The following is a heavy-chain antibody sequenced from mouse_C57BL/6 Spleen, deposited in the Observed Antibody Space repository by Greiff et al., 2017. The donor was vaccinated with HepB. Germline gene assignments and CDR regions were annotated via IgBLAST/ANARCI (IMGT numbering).Heavy chain of an antibody. D-gene: IGHD2-3*01. V-gene: IGHV1-42*01. CDR3: AREAIYDGYDPDY. CDR1: GYSFTGYY. J-gene: IGHJ2*01. Sequence: VQLQQSGPELVKPGASVKISCKASGYSFTGYYMNWVKQSPEKSLEWIGEINPSTGGTTYNKKFKAKATLTVDKSSSTAYMQLKSLTSEDSAVYYCAREAIYDGYDPDYWGQGTTLTVSS. CDR2: INPSTGGT.